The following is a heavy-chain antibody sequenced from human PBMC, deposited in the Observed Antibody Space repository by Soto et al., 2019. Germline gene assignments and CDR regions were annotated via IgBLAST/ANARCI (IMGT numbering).Heavy chain of an antibody. V-gene: IGHV3-23*01. D-gene: IGHD3-3*01. J-gene: IGHJ4*02. CDR3: AQGLVGYGFWEFDS. CDR2: ISGSGGST. Sequence: EVQLLESGGGLAQPGGSLRLSCAASGFTFSSYAMSWVRQAPGKGLEWVSGISGSGGSTYYADSVKGRFNISRVNSKNTLSVQFMCLRRALTGVYYSAQGLVGYGFWEFDSWGQGTLVTVSS. CDR1: GFTFSSYA.